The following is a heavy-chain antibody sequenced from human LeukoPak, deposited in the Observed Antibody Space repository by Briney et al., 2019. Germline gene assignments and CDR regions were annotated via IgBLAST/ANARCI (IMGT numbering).Heavy chain of an antibody. J-gene: IGHJ3*01. CDR2: INHSGST. CDR1: GGSFTNYY. Sequence: SKTLSLTCAVYGGSFTNYYWSWIRQPPGKGLEWIGEINHSGSTNYNPSLKSRATISVDTSKNQFSLKLTSVTAADMAVYFCARQFLVGSTFHAFDLWGQGTRVTVSS. CDR3: ARQFLVGSTFHAFDL. D-gene: IGHD1-26*01. V-gene: IGHV4-34*01.